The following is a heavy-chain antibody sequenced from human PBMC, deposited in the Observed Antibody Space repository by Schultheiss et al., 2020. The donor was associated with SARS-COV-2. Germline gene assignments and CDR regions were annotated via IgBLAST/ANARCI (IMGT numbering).Heavy chain of an antibody. V-gene: IGHV3-21*04. CDR3: AKDRSTGTTGYWYFDL. CDR2: ISSSSSYI. J-gene: IGHJ2*01. CDR1: GFTLSGHW. D-gene: IGHD1-1*01. Sequence: GGSLRLSCAASGFTLSGHWMHWVRQGPGKGLVWVSSISSSSSYIYYADSVKGRFTISRDNAKNSLYLQMNSLRAEDTALYYCAKDRSTGTTGYWYFDLWGRGTLVTVSS.